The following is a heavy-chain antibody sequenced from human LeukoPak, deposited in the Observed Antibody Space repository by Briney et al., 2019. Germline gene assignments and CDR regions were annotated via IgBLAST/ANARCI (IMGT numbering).Heavy chain of an antibody. CDR3: ARDGNYYDSSGYYVYYFDY. V-gene: IGHV3-30-3*01. J-gene: IGHJ4*02. CDR2: ISYDGSNK. D-gene: IGHD3-22*01. CDR1: GFTFSSYA. Sequence: GRSLRLSCAASGFTFSSYAMHWVRRAPGKGLEWVAVISYDGSNKYYADSVKGRFTISRDNSKNTLYLQMNSLRAEDTAVYYCARDGNYYDSSGYYVYYFDYWGQGTLVTVSS.